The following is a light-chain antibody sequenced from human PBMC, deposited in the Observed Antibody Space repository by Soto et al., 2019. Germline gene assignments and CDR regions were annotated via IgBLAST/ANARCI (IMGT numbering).Light chain of an antibody. V-gene: IGKV1-33*01. CDR2: DAS. Sequence: DIQMTQSPSSLSASVGDRVTITCQASDDISEYLNWYQQKPGKAPNLLIHDASTLETGVPSRFSGGGSGTHFTLTISRLESEYFATYFCQQYDNLPLSVGGGTEVEIK. CDR3: QQYDNLPLS. CDR1: DDISEY. J-gene: IGKJ4*01.